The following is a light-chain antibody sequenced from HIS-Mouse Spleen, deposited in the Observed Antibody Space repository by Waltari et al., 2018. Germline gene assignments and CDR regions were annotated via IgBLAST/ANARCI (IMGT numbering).Light chain of an antibody. CDR1: SSAVGSYNL. Sequence: QSALTQPASVSGSPGQSITISCTGTSSAVGSYNLVPWYQQHPGKAPKPMIYEGSKRPSGVSNRFSGSKSGNTASLTISGLQAEDEADYYCCSYAGSSTLVFGGGTKLTVL. CDR3: CSYAGSSTLV. J-gene: IGLJ2*01. V-gene: IGLV2-23*01. CDR2: EGS.